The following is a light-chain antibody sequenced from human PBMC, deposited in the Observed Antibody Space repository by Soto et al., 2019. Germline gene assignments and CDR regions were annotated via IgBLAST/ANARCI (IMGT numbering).Light chain of an antibody. CDR1: QSVTNNY. Sequence: EIVLTQSPGTLSLSPGERATLSCRASQSVTNNYVAWYQQKPGQAPRLLIHDASSRATGIPDRFSGSGSGTDFTLTISRLEPEDFAVYFCQQCATSPLTFGQGTRVXIK. CDR3: QQCATSPLT. CDR2: DAS. J-gene: IGKJ1*01. V-gene: IGKV3-20*01.